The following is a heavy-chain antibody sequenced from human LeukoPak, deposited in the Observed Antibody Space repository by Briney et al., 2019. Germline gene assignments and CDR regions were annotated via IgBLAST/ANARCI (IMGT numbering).Heavy chain of an antibody. D-gene: IGHD3-10*01. J-gene: IGHJ4*02. CDR1: GYTFTKYG. CDR3: ARDYRYYYGSGRYFPFDY. V-gene: IGHV1-18*01. CDR2: ISANNDHT. Sequence: ASVKVSCKASGYTFTKYGINWVRHVPGQGLEWMGWISANNDHTNYAQNFQGRVTVTTDTSTSTAYMELRSLTSDDTAVYYCARDYRYYYGSGRYFPFDYWGRGTLVTVSS.